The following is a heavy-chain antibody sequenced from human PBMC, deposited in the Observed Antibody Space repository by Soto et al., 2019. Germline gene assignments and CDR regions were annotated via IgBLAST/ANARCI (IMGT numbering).Heavy chain of an antibody. CDR2: INPNSGGT. V-gene: IGHV1-2*04. CDR1: GYTFTGYY. CDR3: ARGPVLGIAVAGTIAGGYYYYGMDV. D-gene: IGHD6-19*01. Sequence: SVKVSCKASGYTFTGYYMHWVRQAPVQGLEWMGWINPNSGGTNYAQKFQGWVTMTRDTSISTAYMELSRLRSDDTAVYYCARGPVLGIAVAGTIAGGYYYYGMDVWGQGTTVTVSS. J-gene: IGHJ6*02.